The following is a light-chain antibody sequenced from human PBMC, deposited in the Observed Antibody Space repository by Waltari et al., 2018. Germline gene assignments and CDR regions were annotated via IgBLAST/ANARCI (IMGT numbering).Light chain of an antibody. CDR1: QSISSY. V-gene: IGKV1-39*01. CDR3: QQKFT. J-gene: IGKJ3*01. CDR2: AAS. Sequence: DIQMTQSPSSLSASVGDRVTITCRATQSISSYLNWYQQKQGKAPKLLIYAASNLQSGVPSRFSGSGSGTDFPLTISSLQPEDFATYYCQQKFTFGPGTKVDVK.